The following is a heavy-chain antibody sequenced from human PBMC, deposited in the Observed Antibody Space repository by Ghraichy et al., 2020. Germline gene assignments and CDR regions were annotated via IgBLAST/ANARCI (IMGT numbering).Heavy chain of an antibody. D-gene: IGHD5-18*01. CDR1: GFTFSSYS. J-gene: IGHJ6*02. V-gene: IGHV3-21*01. CDR2: ISSSPSYI. CDR3: ARDWESGYSYAVSYYGMDV. Sequence: GGSLRLSCAASGFTFSSYSMIWVRQAPGKGLEWVSSISSSPSYIDYADSVKGRFTISRDNAKNSLYLQMDSLRAEDTAVYFCARDWESGYSYAVSYYGMDVWGQGTTVTVSS.